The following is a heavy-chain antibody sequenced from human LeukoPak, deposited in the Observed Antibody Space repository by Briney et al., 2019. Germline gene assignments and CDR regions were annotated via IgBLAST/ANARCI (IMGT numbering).Heavy chain of an antibody. CDR1: GYFISRGYY. D-gene: IGHD2/OR15-2a*01. J-gene: IGHJ5*02. CDR2: IYDTGTT. CDR3: ARHAGDCDGSTCLNWFDP. V-gene: IGHV4-38-2*01. Sequence: PSETLSLTCGVSGYFISRGYYWGWVRQPPGKGLEWIGSIYDTGTTYYNPSLKSRVIIASDTSKSQFSLKLNSVTAADTAVYYCARHAGDCDGSTCLNWFDPWGQGLPVTVSS.